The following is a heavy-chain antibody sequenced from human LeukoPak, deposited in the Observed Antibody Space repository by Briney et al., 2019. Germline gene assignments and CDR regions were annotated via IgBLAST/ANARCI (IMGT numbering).Heavy chain of an antibody. Sequence: SVKVSCKASGGTFSSYAISWVRQAPGQGLEWMGGIIPIFGTANYAQKFQGRVTITADESTSTAYMELSSLRSEDTPVYYCARRDSPARAFDIWGQGTMVTVSS. J-gene: IGHJ3*02. CDR3: ARRDSPARAFDI. CDR2: IIPIFGTA. D-gene: IGHD3-22*01. CDR1: GGTFSSYA. V-gene: IGHV1-69*13.